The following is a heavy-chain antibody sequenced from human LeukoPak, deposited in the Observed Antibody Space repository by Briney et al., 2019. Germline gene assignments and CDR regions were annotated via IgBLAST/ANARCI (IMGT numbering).Heavy chain of an antibody. D-gene: IGHD3-22*01. CDR1: GFTFSRAA. Sequence: GGSLRRSCAASGFTFSRAAMHWVRQAPGKGLEWVSAISGSGGSTYYADSVKGRFTISRDNSKNTLYLQMNSLRAEDTAVYYCAKLCDQNYYDSSALGYWGQGTLVTVSS. V-gene: IGHV3-23*01. J-gene: IGHJ4*02. CDR2: ISGSGGST. CDR3: AKLCDQNYYDSSALGY.